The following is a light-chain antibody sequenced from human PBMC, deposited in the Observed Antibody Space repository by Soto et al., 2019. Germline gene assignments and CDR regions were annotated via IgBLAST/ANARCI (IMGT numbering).Light chain of an antibody. CDR2: DVS. CDR1: SSDVGGYNY. V-gene: IGLV2-14*03. Sequence: SALTQPASVSGPPGQSITISCTGTSSDVGGYNYVSWYQHHPGKAPKLIIYDVSNRPSGVSIRFSGSKSDNTASLTISGLQPEDEADYHCSSYTTSNTRQIVFGTGTKVTVL. CDR3: SSYTTSNTRQIV. J-gene: IGLJ1*01.